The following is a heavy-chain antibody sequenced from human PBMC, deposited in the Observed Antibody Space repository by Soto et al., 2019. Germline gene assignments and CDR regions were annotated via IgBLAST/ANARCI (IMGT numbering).Heavy chain of an antibody. CDR1: GFSLSPYW. Sequence: GGSLRLSYAASGFSLSPYWMHWVRQVPGRGLEWVARLSSDGFGAAYADSVKGRFFISRDIARNTLSLQMNSLRADDTAVYYCARDLGGPDYWGRGTSVTVS. D-gene: IGHD3-16*01. CDR3: ARDLGGPDY. J-gene: IGHJ4*02. V-gene: IGHV3-74*03. CDR2: LSSDGFGA.